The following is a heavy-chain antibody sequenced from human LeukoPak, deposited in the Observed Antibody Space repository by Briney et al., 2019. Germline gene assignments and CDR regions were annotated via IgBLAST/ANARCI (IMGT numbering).Heavy chain of an antibody. CDR3: AKGSAYYDDSSGYFGGYFDY. Sequence: GGSLRLSCAASGFTFSSYAMSWVRQATGKGLEWVSAISGSGGSTYYADSVKGRFTISRDNSKNTLYLQMNSLRAEGTAVYYCAKGSAYYDDSSGYFGGYFDYWGQGTLVTVSS. D-gene: IGHD3-22*01. V-gene: IGHV3-23*01. CDR1: GFTFSSYA. J-gene: IGHJ4*02. CDR2: ISGSGGST.